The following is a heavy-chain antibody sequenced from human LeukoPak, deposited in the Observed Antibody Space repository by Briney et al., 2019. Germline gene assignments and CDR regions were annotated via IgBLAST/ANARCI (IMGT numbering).Heavy chain of an antibody. Sequence: PGGSLRLSCAASGFTFSSYSMNWVRQAPGKGLEWVSSISSSSSYIYYADSVKGRFTISRDNAKNSLYLQMNSLRAEDTAVYYCARDLGDGYNYFYYYYMDVWGQGTLVTVSS. D-gene: IGHD5-24*01. V-gene: IGHV3-21*01. CDR2: ISSSSSYI. CDR1: GFTFSSYS. CDR3: ARDLGDGYNYFYYYYMDV. J-gene: IGHJ6*03.